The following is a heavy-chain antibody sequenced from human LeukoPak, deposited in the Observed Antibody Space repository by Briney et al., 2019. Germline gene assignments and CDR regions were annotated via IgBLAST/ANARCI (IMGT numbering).Heavy chain of an antibody. V-gene: IGHV3-30*04. CDR3: ARRSSRDGYKESLDY. CDR2: ISYDGSNK. Sequence: SGGSLRLSCAASGFTFSSYAMHWVRQAPGKGLEWVAVISYDGSNKYYADSVKGRFTISRDNSKNTLYLQMNSLRAEDTAVYYCARRSSRDGYKESLDYWGQGTLVTVPS. CDR1: GFTFSSYA. J-gene: IGHJ4*02. D-gene: IGHD5-24*01.